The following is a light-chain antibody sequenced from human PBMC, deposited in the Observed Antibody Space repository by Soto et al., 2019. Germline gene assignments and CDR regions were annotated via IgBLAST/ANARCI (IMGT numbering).Light chain of an antibody. CDR3: QQYGLSPRP. J-gene: IGKJ3*01. CDR1: QSITSSY. Sequence: EIVLTQSPGTLSLSPGERATLSCRASQSITSSYLAWYQQKPGQAPRLLIFGASSRATGIPDRFSGSGSGTDFTLTISRLEPEDFAVYYCQQYGLSPRPFGPGTKVDFK. V-gene: IGKV3-20*01. CDR2: GAS.